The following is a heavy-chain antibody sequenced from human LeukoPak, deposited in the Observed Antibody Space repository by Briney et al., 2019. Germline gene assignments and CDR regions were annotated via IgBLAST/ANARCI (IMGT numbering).Heavy chain of an antibody. CDR3: ARVITMVDAFDI. V-gene: IGHV4-59*01. J-gene: IGHJ3*02. Sequence: SETLSLTCTVSGGAISSYYWSWIRQPPGKGLEWIGYIYYSGSTNYNPSLKSRVTISVDTSKNQFSLKLGSVTAADTAVYYCARVITMVDAFDIWGQGTMVTVSS. D-gene: IGHD3-10*01. CDR2: IYYSGST. CDR1: GGAISSYY.